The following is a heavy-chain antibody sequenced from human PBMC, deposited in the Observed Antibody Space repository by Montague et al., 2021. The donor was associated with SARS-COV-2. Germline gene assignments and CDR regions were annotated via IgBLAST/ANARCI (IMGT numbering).Heavy chain of an antibody. CDR3: ARGEGCSSTSCYTPAPFDY. D-gene: IGHD2-2*02. Sequence: SLRLSCAASGFTFSSYAMHWVRQAPGKGLEWVAVISYDGSNKYYADSVKGRFTIPRDNSKNTLYLQMNSLRAEDTAVYYCARGEGCSSTSCYTPAPFDYWGQGTLVTVSS. V-gene: IGHV3-30*04. J-gene: IGHJ4*02. CDR1: GFTFSSYA. CDR2: ISYDGSNK.